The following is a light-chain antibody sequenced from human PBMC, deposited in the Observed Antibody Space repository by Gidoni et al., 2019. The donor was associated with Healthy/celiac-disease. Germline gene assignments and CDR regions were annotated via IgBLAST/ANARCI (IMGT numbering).Light chain of an antibody. J-gene: IGLJ2*01. CDR1: KLGDKY. Sequence: SYELTQPPSVSVSPGQTASITCSGDKLGDKYACWYQQKPGPSHVLVIYQDSKRPSGIPERFSGSNSGNTATLTISGTQAMDEADYYCQAWDSSTHVVFGGGTKLTVL. CDR2: QDS. V-gene: IGLV3-1*01. CDR3: QAWDSSTHVV.